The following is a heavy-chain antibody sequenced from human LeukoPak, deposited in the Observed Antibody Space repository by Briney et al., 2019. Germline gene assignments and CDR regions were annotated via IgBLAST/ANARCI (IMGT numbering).Heavy chain of an antibody. CDR1: GFTFSDYY. CDR3: AKFGRVLRYFDSHPDFQH. D-gene: IGHD3-9*01. V-gene: IGHV3-11*01. Sequence: GGSLRLSCAASGFTFSDYYMSWIRQAPGKGLEWLSYISSTGGTIYYADSVKGRFTISRDNSKNTLYLQMNSLRAEDTAVYYCAKFGRVLRYFDSHPDFQHWGQGTLVTVSS. J-gene: IGHJ1*01. CDR2: ISSTGGTI.